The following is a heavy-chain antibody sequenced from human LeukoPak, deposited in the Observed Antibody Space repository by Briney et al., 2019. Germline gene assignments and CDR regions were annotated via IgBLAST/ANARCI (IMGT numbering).Heavy chain of an antibody. CDR1: GVSISSSSYY. V-gene: IGHV4-39*01. Sequence: SETLSLTCTVSGVSISSSSYYWRWIRRPPGKGLEWIGSIYYSGSTYYNPSLKSRVTISVDTSKHQFSLKLSSVTAADTAVYYCAMSTFQGFDPWGQGTLVSASS. CDR3: AMSTFQGFDP. D-gene: IGHD2-2*01. CDR2: IYYSGST. J-gene: IGHJ5*02.